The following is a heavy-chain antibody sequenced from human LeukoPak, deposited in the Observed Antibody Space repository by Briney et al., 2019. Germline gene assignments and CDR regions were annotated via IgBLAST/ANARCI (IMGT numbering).Heavy chain of an antibody. V-gene: IGHV1-18*01. D-gene: IGHD3-22*01. CDR2: ISAYNGNT. CDR1: GYTFTSYG. CDR3: ARSYYDSSGYSSGYYFDY. J-gene: IGHJ4*02. Sequence: ASVKVSCKASGYTFTSYGISWVRQAPGQGLEWMGWISAYNGNTNYAQKLQGRVTMTTDTSTSTAYMELRSLRSDDTAVYYCARSYYDSSGYSSGYYFDYWGQGTLVTVSS.